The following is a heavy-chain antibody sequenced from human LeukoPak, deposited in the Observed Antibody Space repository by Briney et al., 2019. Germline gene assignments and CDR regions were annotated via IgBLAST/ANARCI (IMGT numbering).Heavy chain of an antibody. CDR2: INPNSGGT. CDR3: ARVPPAYCGGACSPDY. Sequence: GASVKVSCKASGYTFTGYYMHWVRQAPGQGLEWMGWINPNSGGTNYAQKFQGRVTMTRDTSISTAYMELSRLRSDDTAVYYCARVPPAYCGGACSPDYGGQEPLVTVPS. CDR1: GYTFTGYY. J-gene: IGHJ4*02. V-gene: IGHV1-2*02. D-gene: IGHD2-21*02.